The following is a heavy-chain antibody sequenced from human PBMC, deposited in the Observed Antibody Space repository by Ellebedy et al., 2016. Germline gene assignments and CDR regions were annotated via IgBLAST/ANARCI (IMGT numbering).Heavy chain of an antibody. D-gene: IGHD3-22*01. CDR1: GYSFNDYW. CDR2: IFPGDSDI. J-gene: IGHJ4*02. Sequence: GESLKISXKGSGYSFNDYWIGWVRQISGKGLEWMGIIFPGDSDIRYSSSSQGQVTISADNSLNTVYLQWSRLKASDTAMYYCARLSNGYGDDYWGQGTLVTVSS. V-gene: IGHV5-51*01. CDR3: ARLSNGYGDDY.